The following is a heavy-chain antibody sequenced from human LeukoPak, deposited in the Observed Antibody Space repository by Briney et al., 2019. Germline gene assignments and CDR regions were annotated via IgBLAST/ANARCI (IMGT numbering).Heavy chain of an antibody. CDR3: ARYSYSSGWYRYYYYMDV. CDR1: GGSFSGYY. CDR2: INHSGST. D-gene: IGHD6-19*01. J-gene: IGHJ6*03. Sequence: PSETLSLTCAVYGGSFSGYYWSWIRQPPGKGLEWIGEINHSGSTNYNPSLKSRVTISVDTSKNQFSLKLSSVTAADTAVYYCARYSYSSGWYRYYYYMDVWGKGTTVTVSS. V-gene: IGHV4-34*01.